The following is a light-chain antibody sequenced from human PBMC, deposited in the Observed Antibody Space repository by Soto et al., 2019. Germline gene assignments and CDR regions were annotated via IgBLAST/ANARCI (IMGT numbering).Light chain of an antibody. Sequence: EIGLTQSPGTLSLSPGERATLSCRASQSVSSSYLAWYQQKPGQAPRLLIYGASSRATGIPDRFSGSGSGTDFTLPIRRLEPEDFAVYYCQKYGSSPFTFGPGTKVDIK. CDR1: QSVSSSY. V-gene: IGKV3-20*01. CDR3: QKYGSSPFT. J-gene: IGKJ3*01. CDR2: GAS.